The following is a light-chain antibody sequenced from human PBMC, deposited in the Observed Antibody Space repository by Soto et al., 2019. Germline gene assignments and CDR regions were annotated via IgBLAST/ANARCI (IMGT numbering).Light chain of an antibody. CDR2: RAS. Sequence: DIQMTQSPSTLSASVGDRVTITCRASQTIGSWLAWYQQKPGKAPKLLIHRASRLQSGVPSRFGGSGSGTEFTLTISSLQPDDFATYYCQHYDTYSTFGQGTRLEMK. V-gene: IGKV1-5*03. CDR1: QTIGSW. J-gene: IGKJ5*01. CDR3: QHYDTYST.